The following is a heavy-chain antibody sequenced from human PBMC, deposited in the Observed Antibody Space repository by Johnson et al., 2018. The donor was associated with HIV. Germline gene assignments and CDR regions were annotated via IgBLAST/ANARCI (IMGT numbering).Heavy chain of an antibody. CDR1: GFTFRSYA. J-gene: IGHJ3*02. D-gene: IGHD6-19*01. CDR2: ITYDGRNK. Sequence: QVHLVESGGGVVQPGRSLRLSCAASGFTFRSYAMHWVRQAPGKGLEWVAVITYDGRNKYYADFVKGRFIISRDNSKNMTNLQMNGLSGEDTADYYCVRDQGSGWPTNAFDIWGQGTRVTVSS. CDR3: VRDQGSGWPTNAFDI. V-gene: IGHV3-30*04.